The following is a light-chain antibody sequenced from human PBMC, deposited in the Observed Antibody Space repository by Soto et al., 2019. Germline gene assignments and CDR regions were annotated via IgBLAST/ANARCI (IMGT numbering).Light chain of an antibody. J-gene: IGKJ1*01. CDR1: QSVSSSQ. V-gene: IGKV3-20*01. Sequence: EIVLTQSPGTLSLSPGERATLSCRASQSVSSSQLAWYQQRPGQAPRLLIFGASSRATGIPDRFNGSGSGTDFALTISRLEPEDFAVYYCQQYGSSRGFGQGTKVDIK. CDR3: QQYGSSRG. CDR2: GAS.